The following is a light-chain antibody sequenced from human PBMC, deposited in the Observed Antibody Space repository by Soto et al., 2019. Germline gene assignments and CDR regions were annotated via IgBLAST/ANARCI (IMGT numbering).Light chain of an antibody. CDR1: QSLLHSNGKTY. V-gene: IGKV2-28*01. J-gene: IGKJ2*01. CDR3: MQPLHAPQT. CDR2: LAS. Sequence: DIVMTQSPLSLPVTPGEPASISCRSSQSLLHSNGKTYLDWYLQKPGQSPQLLIYLASTRAYGVPDRFSGSGSGTDFTLKISRVEAEDVGVYYCMQPLHAPQTFGQGTRLEIK.